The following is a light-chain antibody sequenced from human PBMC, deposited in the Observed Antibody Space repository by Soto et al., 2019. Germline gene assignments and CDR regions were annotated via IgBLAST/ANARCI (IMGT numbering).Light chain of an antibody. CDR1: QSISSW. Sequence: DIQMTQSPSTLSASVGDRVTITCRASQSISSWLAWYQQKPGKAPKLLIYDASSLESGVPSRFSGSGSGTEFPLTISCLQPDDFATYYCQQYNSYSLWTFGQGTKVEIK. V-gene: IGKV1-5*01. J-gene: IGKJ1*01. CDR3: QQYNSYSLWT. CDR2: DAS.